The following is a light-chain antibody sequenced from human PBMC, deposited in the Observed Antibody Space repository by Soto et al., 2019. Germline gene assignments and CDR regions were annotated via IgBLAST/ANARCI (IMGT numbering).Light chain of an antibody. CDR2: AAS. J-gene: IGKJ1*01. CDR1: QGISSY. CDR3: QQVNTYGT. Sequence: IQLTQSPSSLSASVGDRVTITCRASQGISSYLAWYQQKPGRAPKLLIYAASTLQSGVPSRFSGSGSGTDFTLTISRLQPEDFATYYCQQVNTYGTFAQGTKVDIK. V-gene: IGKV1-9*01.